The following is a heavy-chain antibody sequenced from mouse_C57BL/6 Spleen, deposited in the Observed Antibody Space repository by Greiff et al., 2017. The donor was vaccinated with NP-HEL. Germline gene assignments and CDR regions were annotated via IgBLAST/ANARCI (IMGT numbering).Heavy chain of an antibody. V-gene: IGHV1-81*01. CDR1: GYTFTSYG. CDR2: IYPRSGNT. Sequence: QVQLKQSGAELARPGASVKLSCKASGYTFTSYGISWVKQRTGQGLEWIGEIYPRSGNTYYNEKFKGKATLTADKSSSTAYMELRSLTSEDSAVYFCARPYYSNYEGSDYWGQGTTLTVSS. CDR3: ARPYYSNYEGSDY. J-gene: IGHJ2*01. D-gene: IGHD2-5*01.